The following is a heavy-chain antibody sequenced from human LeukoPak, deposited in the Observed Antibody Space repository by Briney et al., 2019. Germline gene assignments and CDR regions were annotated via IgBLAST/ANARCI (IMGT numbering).Heavy chain of an antibody. CDR2: IYHSGST. CDR1: GYSISSGYY. J-gene: IGHJ4*02. V-gene: IGHV4-38-2*01. Sequence: SXXLSLTCAVSGYSISSGYYWGWIRPPPGKGLEWIGSIYHSGSTYYNPSLKSRVTISVDTSKNQFSLKLSSVTAADTAVYYCARQAVAGVSDWGQGTLVTVSS. CDR3: ARQAVAGVSD. D-gene: IGHD6-19*01.